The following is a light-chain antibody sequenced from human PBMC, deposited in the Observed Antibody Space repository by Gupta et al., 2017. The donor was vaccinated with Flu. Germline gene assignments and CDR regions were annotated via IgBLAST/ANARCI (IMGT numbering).Light chain of an antibody. CDR1: SSNIGSNT. J-gene: IGLJ3*02. CDR2: SNN. CDR3: AAWDDSLNGVV. Sequence: QSVLTQPPSASGTPGQRVTISCSGSSSNIGSNTVNWYQQLPGTAPKLLIYSNNQRPSGVPDRFSGSKSGTSASLGISGLQSEDEADYYCAAWDDSLNGVVFGGGTKLNVL. V-gene: IGLV1-44*01.